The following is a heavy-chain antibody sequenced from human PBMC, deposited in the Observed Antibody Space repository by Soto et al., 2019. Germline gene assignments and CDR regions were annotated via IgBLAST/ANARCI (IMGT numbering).Heavy chain of an antibody. CDR3: AKYGGGYDYGSYYYSMDV. CDR2: ISGSGGTT. CDR1: GFTFSRCA. D-gene: IGHD5-18*01. V-gene: IGHV3-23*01. J-gene: IGHJ6*03. Sequence: PGGSLGLSCAASGFTFSRCAMSWVRQAPGKGLEWVSGISGSGGTTYYADSVKGRFTISRDNSKNTLYLQINSLRAEDTAVYYCAKYGGGYDYGSYYYSMDVWGKGTTVTVSS.